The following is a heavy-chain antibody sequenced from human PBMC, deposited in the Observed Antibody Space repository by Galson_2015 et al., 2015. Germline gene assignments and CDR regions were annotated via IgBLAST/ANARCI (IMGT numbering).Heavy chain of an antibody. V-gene: IGHV5-10-1*01. D-gene: IGHD3-10*01. CDR1: GYSFTSYW. CDR2: IDPSDSYT. CDR3: ARQYYYGSGSPPPFDP. J-gene: IGHJ5*02. Sequence: QSGAEVKKPGESLRISCKGSGYSFTSYWISWVRQMPGKGLEWMGRIDPSDSYTNYSPSFQGHVTISADKSISTAYLQWSSLKASDTAMYYCARQYYYGSGSPPPFDPWGQGTLVTVSS.